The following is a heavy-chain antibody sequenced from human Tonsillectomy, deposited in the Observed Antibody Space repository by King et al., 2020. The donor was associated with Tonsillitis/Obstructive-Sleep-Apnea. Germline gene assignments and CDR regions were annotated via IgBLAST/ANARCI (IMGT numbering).Heavy chain of an antibody. J-gene: IGHJ4*02. D-gene: IGHD3-16*02. CDR1: GFTFSNYS. CDR3: ARDVAGHTFGGVIVPYYFNY. Sequence: EVQLVESGGGLVQPGGSLRLSCAASGFTFSNYSMNWVRQAPGKGLEWVSYISRGSSAIYYADSLEGRFTISRDNAKNSLYLQMNSLRDEDTAVYYCARDVAGHTFGGVIVPYYFNYWGQGTLVTVSS. CDR2: ISRGSSAI. V-gene: IGHV3-48*02.